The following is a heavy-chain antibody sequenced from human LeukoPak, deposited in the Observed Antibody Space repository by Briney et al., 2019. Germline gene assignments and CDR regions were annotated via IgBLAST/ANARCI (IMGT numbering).Heavy chain of an antibody. CDR3: ARDLKGIGNDAFDI. Sequence: ASVKVSCKASGGTFSSYAISWVRQAPGQGLEWMGRIIPILGIANYAQKFQGRVTMTRDTSTSTVYMELSSLRSEDTAVYYCARDLKGIGNDAFDIWGQGTMVTVSS. CDR2: IIPILGIA. CDR1: GGTFSSYA. D-gene: IGHD4-23*01. J-gene: IGHJ3*02. V-gene: IGHV1-69*04.